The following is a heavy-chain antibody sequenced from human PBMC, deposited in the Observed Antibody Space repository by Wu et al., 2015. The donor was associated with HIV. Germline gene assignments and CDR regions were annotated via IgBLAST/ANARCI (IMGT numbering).Heavy chain of an antibody. D-gene: IGHD3/OR15-3a*01. CDR2: IIPIVGTP. CDR1: GGTFSSYA. J-gene: IGHJ3*02. CDR3: ATHPGWTGVLDAFDM. Sequence: QVQLVQSGAEVKKPGSSVKVSCKASGGTFSSYAVNWVRQAPGQGLEWMGGIIPIVGTPRYAQRFHGRVTISTDEDTSTAYMEVSNLKYEDSAVYYCATHPGWTGVLDAFDMWGQGTLVTVSS. V-gene: IGHV1-69*05.